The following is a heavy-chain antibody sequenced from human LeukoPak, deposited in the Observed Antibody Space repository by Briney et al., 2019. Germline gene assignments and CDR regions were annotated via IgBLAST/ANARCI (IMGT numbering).Heavy chain of an antibody. V-gene: IGHV3-7*01. Sequence: GGSLRLSCAASGFTFSSYAMSWVRQAPGKGLEWVANIKQDGSEKYYVDSVKGRFTISRDNAKNSLYLQMNSLRAEDTAVYYCAMGGSYSSITTFFDYWGQGTLVTVSS. CDR1: GFTFSSYA. CDR2: IKQDGSEK. J-gene: IGHJ4*02. CDR3: AMGGSYSSITTFFDY. D-gene: IGHD1-26*01.